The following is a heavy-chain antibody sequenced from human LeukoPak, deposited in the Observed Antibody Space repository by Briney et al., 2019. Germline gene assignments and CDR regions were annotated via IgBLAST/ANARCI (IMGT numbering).Heavy chain of an antibody. J-gene: IGHJ4*02. Sequence: ASVKVSCKASGYTFTSYDINWVRQATGQGLEWMGWMNPNSGNTGYAQKFQGRVTMTRNTSISTAYMELSSLRSEDTAVYYCAIGLSDPDGYYDSSGYPYWGQGTLVTVSS. CDR2: MNPNSGNT. D-gene: IGHD3-22*01. CDR3: AIGLSDPDGYYDSSGYPY. CDR1: GYTFTSYD. V-gene: IGHV1-8*01.